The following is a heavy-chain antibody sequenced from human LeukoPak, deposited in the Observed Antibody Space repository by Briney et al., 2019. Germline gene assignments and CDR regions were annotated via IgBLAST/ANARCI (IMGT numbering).Heavy chain of an antibody. J-gene: IGHJ4*02. CDR1: GYTFTGYY. D-gene: IGHD2-15*01. CDR3: ARDGDICSGGSCYQYYFDY. Sequence: ASVKVSCKASGYTFTGYYMHWVRQAPGQGLEWMGWINPNSGGTNYAQKFQGRVNMTRHTSISTAYMELSRLRSDDTAVYYCARDGDICSGGSCYQYYFDYWGQGTLVTVSS. CDR2: INPNSGGT. V-gene: IGHV1-2*02.